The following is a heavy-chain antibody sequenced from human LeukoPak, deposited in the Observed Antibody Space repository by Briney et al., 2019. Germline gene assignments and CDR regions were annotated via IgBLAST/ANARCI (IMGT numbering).Heavy chain of an antibody. V-gene: IGHV1-69*13. CDR3: ARVAGGRYCSSTSCYMRGWFDP. D-gene: IGHD2-2*02. J-gene: IGHJ5*02. CDR1: GGTFSNYA. CDR2: IIPIFGTA. Sequence: ASVKVSCKASGGTFSNYAISWVRQAPGQGLEWMGGIIPIFGTANYAQKFQGRVTITADESTSTAYMELSSLRSEDTAVYYCARVAGGRYCSSTSCYMRGWFDPWGQGTLVTVSS.